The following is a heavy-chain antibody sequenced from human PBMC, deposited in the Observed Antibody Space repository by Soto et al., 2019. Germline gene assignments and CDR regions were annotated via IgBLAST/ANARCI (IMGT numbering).Heavy chain of an antibody. J-gene: IGHJ6*02. CDR1: GFTFSSYG. D-gene: IGHD6-19*01. V-gene: IGHV3-30*18. Sequence: GGSLRLSCASSGFTFSSYGMHWVRQAPGKGLEWVAVISYDGSNKYYVDSVKGRFTISRDNSKNTLYLQMNSLRAEDTAVYYCAKSGMYSSGWGGGQVAYYYYYGMDVWGQGTTVTVSS. CDR2: ISYDGSNK. CDR3: AKSGMYSSGWGGGQVAYYYYYGMDV.